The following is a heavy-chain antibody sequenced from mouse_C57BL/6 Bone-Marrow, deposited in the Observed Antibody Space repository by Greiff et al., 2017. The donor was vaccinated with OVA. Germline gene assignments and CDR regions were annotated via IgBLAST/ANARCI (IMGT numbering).Heavy chain of an antibody. CDR3: ARQNYGSSYAWFAY. CDR2: INSDGGST. D-gene: IGHD1-1*01. Sequence: EVKLVESGGGLVQPGESLKLSCESNEYEFPSHDMSWVRKTPEKRLELVAAINSDGGSTYYPDTMERRFIISRDNTKKTLYLQRRSLRSEDTALYYCARQNYGSSYAWFAYWGQGTLVTVSA. V-gene: IGHV5-2*01. J-gene: IGHJ3*01. CDR1: EYEFPSHD.